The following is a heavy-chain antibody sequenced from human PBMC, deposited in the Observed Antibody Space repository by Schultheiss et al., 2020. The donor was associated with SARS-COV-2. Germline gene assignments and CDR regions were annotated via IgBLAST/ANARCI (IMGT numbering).Heavy chain of an antibody. D-gene: IGHD3-3*01. CDR1: GFTFSGSA. CDR2: IRSKANSYAT. CDR3: TTGGYYNFWSGYTPFDY. V-gene: IGHV3-73*01. Sequence: GGSLRLSCAASGFTFSGSAIHWVRQASGKGLEWVGRIRSKANSYATAYAASVKGRFTISRDDSKNTAYLQMNSLKTEDTAVYYCTTGGYYNFWSGYTPFDYWGQGTLVTVSS. J-gene: IGHJ4*02.